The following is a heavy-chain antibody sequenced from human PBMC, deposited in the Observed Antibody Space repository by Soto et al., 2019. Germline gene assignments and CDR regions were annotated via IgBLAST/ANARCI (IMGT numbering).Heavy chain of an antibody. Sequence: QVQLQESGPGLVKPSETLSLTCTVSGDSISSYYWSWIRQPPGKGLEWIGYAYNPSLKSRVTISVDTSKSQFALKLNSVTVADTAVYYCAKHLSAWLRMEAFEVWGPGTMVTVSS. CDR1: GDSISSYY. CDR3: AKHLSAWLRMEAFEV. D-gene: IGHD5-12*01. V-gene: IGHV4-59*08. J-gene: IGHJ3*01.